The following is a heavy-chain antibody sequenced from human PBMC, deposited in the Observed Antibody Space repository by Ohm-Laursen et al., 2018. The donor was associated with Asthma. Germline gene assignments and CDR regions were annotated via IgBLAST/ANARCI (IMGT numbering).Heavy chain of an antibody. CDR1: GVTVSSNY. J-gene: IGHJ6*02. V-gene: IGHV3-23*01. CDR2: ISSSGGST. D-gene: IGHD1-26*01. CDR3: AKGSPSGSYYYYGMDV. Sequence: SLRLSCAASGVTVSSNYMTWVRQAPGKGLEWVSGISSSGGSTHYADNVKGRFTISRDNSKNTLYLQMNSLRAEDTAVYYCAKGSPSGSYYYYGMDVWGQGTTVTVSS.